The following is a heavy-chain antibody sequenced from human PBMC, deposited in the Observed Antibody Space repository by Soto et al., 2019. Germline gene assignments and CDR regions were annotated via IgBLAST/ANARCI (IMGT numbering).Heavy chain of an antibody. V-gene: IGHV3-30-3*01. J-gene: IGHJ4*02. CDR1: GFTFSTYA. D-gene: IGHD3-22*01. CDR3: ERSSGDYYATSPQGGYYFDY. CDR2: ISYDASNK. Sequence: QVQLVESGGGVVQPGRSLRLSCAASGFTFSTYAMYWVRQAPGKGLEWVAVISYDASNKYFADSGKGRFSISRDNSRNTLYLKLNSLRAEDTAVYYCERSSGDYYATSPQGGYYFDYWGQGSLVTVSS.